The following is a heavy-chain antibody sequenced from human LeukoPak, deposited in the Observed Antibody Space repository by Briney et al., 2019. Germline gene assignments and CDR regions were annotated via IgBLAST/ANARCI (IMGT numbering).Heavy chain of an antibody. CDR1: GFPFSDHY. CDR3: AREWKYHDF. CDR2: IKEDGSDK. J-gene: IGHJ4*02. D-gene: IGHD2-2*01. V-gene: IGHV3-7*01. Sequence: GGSLRLSCAASGFPFSDHYMDWVCQAPGKGLEWVANIKEDGSDKNYLESVKGRFTISRDNAKSSLFLQMGSLRAEDTAIYYCAREWKYHDFWGQGTLVTVSS.